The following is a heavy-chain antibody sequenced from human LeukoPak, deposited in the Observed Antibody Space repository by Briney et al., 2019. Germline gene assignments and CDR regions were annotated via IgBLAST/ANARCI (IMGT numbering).Heavy chain of an antibody. CDR3: ARDARPSFYDSSGYFDY. Sequence: ASVKVSCKASGYTFTSYGISWVRQAPGQGLEWMGWISAYNGNTNYAQKLQGRVTMTTDTSASTAYMELRSLRSDDTAVYYCARDARPSFYDSSGYFDYWGQGTLVTVSS. V-gene: IGHV1-18*01. D-gene: IGHD3-22*01. CDR2: ISAYNGNT. CDR1: GYTFTSYG. J-gene: IGHJ4*02.